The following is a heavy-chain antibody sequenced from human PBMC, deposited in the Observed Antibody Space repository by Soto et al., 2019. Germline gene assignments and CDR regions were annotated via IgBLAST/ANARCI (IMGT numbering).Heavy chain of an antibody. D-gene: IGHD3-16*02. CDR1: GLTFNNFS. J-gene: IGHJ6*02. Sequence: PPGSLTLSCAVSGLTFNNFSMPWVRQAPGKGLEWVAFISYEGTYKYYADSVRGRFTAYRDNSKNTPFLQMNSVKFEDTGVNVCANEVDVYYCYLPSGMDVWGQGTMVTVSS. CDR3: ANEVDVYYCYLPSGMDV. CDR2: ISYEGTYK. V-gene: IGHV3-30*14.